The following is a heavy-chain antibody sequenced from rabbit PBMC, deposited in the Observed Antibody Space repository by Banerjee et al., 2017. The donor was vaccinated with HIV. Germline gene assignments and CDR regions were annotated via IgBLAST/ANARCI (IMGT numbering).Heavy chain of an antibody. D-gene: IGHD4-1*01. J-gene: IGHJ4*01. V-gene: IGHV1S45*01. CDR3: ARDLAGVIGWNFNL. CDR2: IYTGSSGST. Sequence: QEQLVESGGGLVQPEGSLTLTCTVSGLDFSSSYYMCWVRQAPGKGLEWIACIYTGSSGSTYYASWAKGRFTISKTSSTTVTLQMTSLTAADTATYFCARDLAGVIGWNFNLWGQGTLVTVS. CDR1: GLDFSSSYY.